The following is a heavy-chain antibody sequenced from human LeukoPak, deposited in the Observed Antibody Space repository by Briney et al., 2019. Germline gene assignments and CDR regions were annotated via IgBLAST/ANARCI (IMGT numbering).Heavy chain of an antibody. V-gene: IGHV4-4*07. D-gene: IGHD6-13*01. CDR3: AREGSGSSWYYTAYYFDY. CDR1: GGSISSYY. J-gene: IGHJ4*02. Sequence: PSETLSLTCTVSGGSISSYYWSWIRQPAGKGLEWIGRIYTSGSTNYNPSLKSRVTMSVDTSKNQFSLKLSSVTAADTAVYYCAREGSGSSWYYTAYYFDYWGQGTLVTVSS. CDR2: IYTSGST.